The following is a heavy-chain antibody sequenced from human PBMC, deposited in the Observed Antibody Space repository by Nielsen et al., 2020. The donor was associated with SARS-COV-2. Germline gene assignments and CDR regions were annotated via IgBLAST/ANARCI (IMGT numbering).Heavy chain of an antibody. J-gene: IGHJ3*02. CDR3: ASGPYYSSTSCYGEDAFDI. CDR1: GYTFTSYA. V-gene: IGHV7-4-1*02. D-gene: IGHD2-2*01. Sequence: ASVKVSCKASGYTFTSYAMNWVRQAPGQGLEWMGWINTNTGNPTYAQGFTGRFVFSLDTSVSTAYLQISSLKAEDTAVYYCASGPYYSSTSCYGEDAFDIWGQGTMVTVSS. CDR2: INTNTGNP.